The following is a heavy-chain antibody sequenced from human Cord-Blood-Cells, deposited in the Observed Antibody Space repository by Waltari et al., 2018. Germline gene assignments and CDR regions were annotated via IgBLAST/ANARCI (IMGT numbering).Heavy chain of an antibody. J-gene: IGHJ5*02. Sequence: QVQLVQSGAEVKKPGASVKVSCQASGYTFTSYAMHLVRQAPVQRLEWMGWINAGNGNTKYSQKFQGRVTITRDTSASTAYMELSSLRSEDTAVYYCARDRLAMVRGVNWFDPWGQGTLVTVSS. D-gene: IGHD3-10*01. CDR2: INAGNGNT. V-gene: IGHV1-3*01. CDR3: ARDRLAMVRGVNWFDP. CDR1: GYTFTSYA.